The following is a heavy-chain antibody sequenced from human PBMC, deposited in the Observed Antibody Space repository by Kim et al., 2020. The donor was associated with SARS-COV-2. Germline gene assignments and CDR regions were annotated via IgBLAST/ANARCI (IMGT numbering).Heavy chain of an antibody. CDR3: ARGGRRLLSSRNPSHVYDY. Sequence: SETLSLTCAVYGGSFSGYYWSWIRQPPGKGLEWIGEINHSGSTNYNPSLKSRVTISVDTSKNQFSLKLSSVTAADTAVYYCARGGRRLLSSRNPSHVYDYWGQGTLVTVSS. J-gene: IGHJ4*02. D-gene: IGHD3-3*01. V-gene: IGHV4-34*01. CDR1: GGSFSGYY. CDR2: INHSGST.